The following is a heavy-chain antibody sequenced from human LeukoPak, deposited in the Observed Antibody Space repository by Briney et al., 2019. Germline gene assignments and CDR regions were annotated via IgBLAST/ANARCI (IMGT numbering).Heavy chain of an antibody. D-gene: IGHD5-12*01. Sequence: SETLSLTCTVSGGSISSGGYYWSWIRQHPGKGLEWIGYIYYSGSTYYNPSLKSRVTISVDTSKNQFSLKLSSVTAADTAVYYCASGWRRGLRFATFDYWGQRTLVTVSS. J-gene: IGHJ4*02. CDR3: ASGWRRGLRFATFDY. V-gene: IGHV4-31*03. CDR1: GGSISSGGYY. CDR2: IYYSGST.